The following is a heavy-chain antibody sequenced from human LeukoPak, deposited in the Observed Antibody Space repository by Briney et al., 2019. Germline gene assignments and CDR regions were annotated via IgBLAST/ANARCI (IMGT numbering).Heavy chain of an antibody. CDR1: GYTFTNYT. Sequence: GASVKVSCKASGYTFTNYTLNWVRQAPGQGLEWMGWIDTNTGNPTYAQGFTGRFVFPLGTSVNTAYLQISTLKAEDTAVYFCARGYDTTGYFSYWGQGTLVTVSS. CDR2: IDTNTGNP. J-gene: IGHJ4*02. V-gene: IGHV7-4-1*02. CDR3: ARGYDTTGYFSY. D-gene: IGHD3-22*01.